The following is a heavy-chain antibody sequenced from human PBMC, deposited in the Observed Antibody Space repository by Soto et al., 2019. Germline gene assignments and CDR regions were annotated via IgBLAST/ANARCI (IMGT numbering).Heavy chain of an antibody. D-gene: IGHD6-13*01. CDR1: GGSISSGGYS. J-gene: IGHJ4*02. CDR3: ASGQQLVRKY. V-gene: IGHV4-30-2*01. CDR2: IYHSGRT. Sequence: QLQLQESGSGLVKPSQTLSLTCAVSGGSISSGGYSWSWIRQPPGKGLEWSGYIYHSGRTYYNPSLTDRVTISVDRSKNQFSLKLSSVTAADTAVYYCASGQQLVRKYWGQGTLVTVSS.